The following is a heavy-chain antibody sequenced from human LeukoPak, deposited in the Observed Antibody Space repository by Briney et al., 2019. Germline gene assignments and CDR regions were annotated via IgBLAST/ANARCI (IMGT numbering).Heavy chain of an antibody. Sequence: GGSLRLSCAASGFTFSSYSMNWVRQAPGKGLEWVSSISSSSSYIYYADSVKGRFTISRDNAKNSLYLQMNSLRAEDTAVYYCATGKYYNFWSGYYGPGYYYYGMDVWGQGTTVTVSS. J-gene: IGHJ6*02. CDR1: GFTFSSYS. V-gene: IGHV3-21*01. CDR2: ISSSSSYI. CDR3: ATGKYYNFWSGYYGPGYYYYGMDV. D-gene: IGHD3-3*01.